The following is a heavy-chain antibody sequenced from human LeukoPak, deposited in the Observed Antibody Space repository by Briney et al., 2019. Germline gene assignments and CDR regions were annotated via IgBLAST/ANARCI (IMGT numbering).Heavy chain of an antibody. Sequence: PGGSLRLSCAASGLTVSSNYMSWVRQAPGKGLEWVSVIYSGGSTYYAHSVKGRFTISRDNSKNTLYLQMNSLRAEDTAVYYCAKDGYCSGGSCYSRGGYYFDYWGQGTLVTVSS. D-gene: IGHD2-15*01. CDR2: IYSGGST. CDR1: GLTVSSNY. J-gene: IGHJ4*02. V-gene: IGHV3-53*01. CDR3: AKDGYCSGGSCYSRGGYYFDY.